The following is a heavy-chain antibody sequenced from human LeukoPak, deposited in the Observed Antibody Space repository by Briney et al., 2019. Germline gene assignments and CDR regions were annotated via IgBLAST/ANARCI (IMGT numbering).Heavy chain of an antibody. J-gene: IGHJ5*02. V-gene: IGHV4-39*01. D-gene: IGHD2-21*02. CDR3: ARQQSDTSLFDP. CDR2: IFYSGSA. Sequence: SETLSLTCIVSGDSISSTSYYWAWIRQPPGKGLEWIGMIFYSGSAYYTPSLRGRVTLSVDTSRNQFSLNLIPVTAADTGVYFCARQQSDTSLFDPWGQGTLVTVSS. CDR1: GDSISSTSYY.